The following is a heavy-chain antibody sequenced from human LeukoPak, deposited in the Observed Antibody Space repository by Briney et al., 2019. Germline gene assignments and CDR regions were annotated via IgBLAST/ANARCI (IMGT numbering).Heavy chain of an antibody. Sequence: PSETLSLTCTVSGGSISSGSYYWSWIRQPAGKGLEWIGRIYTSGSTNYNPSLKSRVTISVDTSKNQFSLKLSSVTAADTAVYYCARSDSSGYYLLNAFDIWGQGTMVTVSS. V-gene: IGHV4-61*02. CDR3: ARSDSSGYYLLNAFDI. CDR1: GGSISSGSYY. D-gene: IGHD3-22*01. J-gene: IGHJ3*02. CDR2: IYTSGST.